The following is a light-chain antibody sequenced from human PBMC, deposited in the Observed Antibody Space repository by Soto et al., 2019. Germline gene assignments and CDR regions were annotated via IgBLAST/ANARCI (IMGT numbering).Light chain of an antibody. Sequence: QSSLTQPPSASGSPGQSVTISCSGTCSDVGGCNYVSWYQQHPGKAPKLMIYEVSKRPSGVPDRFSGSRSGNTASLTVSGLQAEDEADYYCISYAGSDHLGVGKGTKVTV. CDR2: EVS. J-gene: IGLJ6*01. CDR1: CSDVGGCNY. V-gene: IGLV2-8*01. CDR3: ISYAGSDHLG.